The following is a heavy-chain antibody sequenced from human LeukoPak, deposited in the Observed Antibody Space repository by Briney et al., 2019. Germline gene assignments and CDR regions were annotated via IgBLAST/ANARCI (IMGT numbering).Heavy chain of an antibody. D-gene: IGHD1-26*01. CDR1: GFTFSNYG. V-gene: IGHV3-30*02. CDR2: IRFDESDK. J-gene: IGHJ6*03. CDR3: ARGKGVGYYYYYYMDV. Sequence: GGSLRLSCAASGFTFSNYGMHWVRQAPGKGLEWVAHIRFDESDKYYADSVKGRFTISRDNAKNTLYLQMNSLRAEDTAVYYCARGKGVGYYYYYYMDVWGKGTTVTVSS.